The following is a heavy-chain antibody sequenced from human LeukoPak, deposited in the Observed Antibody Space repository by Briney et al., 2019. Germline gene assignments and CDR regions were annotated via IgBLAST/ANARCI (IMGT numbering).Heavy chain of an antibody. CDR2: IYYSGST. CDR1: GGSIGSYY. J-gene: IGHJ5*02. Sequence: SETLSLTCTVSGGSIGSYYWSWIRQPPGKGLEWIGYIYYSGSTNYNPSLKSRVTISVDTSKNQFSLKLSSVTAADTAVYYCARAHRRGYCSSTSCYLWFDPWGQGTLVTVSS. V-gene: IGHV4-59*01. D-gene: IGHD2-2*01. CDR3: ARAHRRGYCSSTSCYLWFDP.